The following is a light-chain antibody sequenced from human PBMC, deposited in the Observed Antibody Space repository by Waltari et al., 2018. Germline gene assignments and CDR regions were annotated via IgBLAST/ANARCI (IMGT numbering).Light chain of an antibody. V-gene: IGKV3-11*01. CDR3: QQSYNWPRT. J-gene: IGKJ1*01. CDR1: QSISSY. CDR2: DGA. Sequence: EIVMTQSPATLSLSPGERATLSCRASQSISSYLAWYQQKPGQAPRLLICDGANRATGIPASFSGSGSKTDFTLTIASLEPEDSAVYYCQQSYNWPRTFGQGTKVEIK.